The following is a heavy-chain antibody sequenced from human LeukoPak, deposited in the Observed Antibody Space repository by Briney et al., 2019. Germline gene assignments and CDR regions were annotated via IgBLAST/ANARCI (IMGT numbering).Heavy chain of an antibody. CDR3: VRDQGYYYDSSGYPPFDI. CDR2: INTSGGST. J-gene: IGHJ3*02. V-gene: IGHV3-21*01. CDR1: GFTFSSYG. Sequence: GGSLRLSCAASGFTFSSYGMSWVRQAPGKGLEWVSAINTSGGSTYYADSVKGRFTISRDNAKNSLYLQMNSLRAEDTAVYYCVRDQGYYYDSSGYPPFDIWGQGTMVTVSS. D-gene: IGHD3-22*01.